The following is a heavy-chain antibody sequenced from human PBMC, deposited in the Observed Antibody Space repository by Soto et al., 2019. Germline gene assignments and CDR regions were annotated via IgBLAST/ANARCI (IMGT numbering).Heavy chain of an antibody. Sequence: SESLSLTCAACGGCFSGYCWSLIRKSPGKGLEWVGEVNHSGGTNYNPSLKSRVTISVDPSKNQFSLNLTSVTAADTAFYYCARESYTYGQKNYFYFGLDVWGQGTTVTVSS. V-gene: IGHV4-34*01. J-gene: IGHJ6*02. CDR2: VNHSGGT. D-gene: IGHD5-18*01. CDR3: ARESYTYGQKNYFYFGLDV. CDR1: GGCFSGYC.